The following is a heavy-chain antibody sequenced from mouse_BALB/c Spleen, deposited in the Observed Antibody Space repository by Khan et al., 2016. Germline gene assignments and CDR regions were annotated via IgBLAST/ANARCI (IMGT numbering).Heavy chain of an antibody. J-gene: IGHJ3*01. CDR1: GYTFTSYW. D-gene: IGHD2-2*01. CDR3: AREGNDGAY. Sequence: QLQQPGAELVKPGASVKLSCKASGYTFTSYWMHWVKQRPGQGLEWIGEINPSNGRTNYNEKFKGKATLTVDKSSSTAYMQLSSLTSEDSAVYYCAREGNDGAYWGQGTLVTVSA. V-gene: IGHV1S81*02. CDR2: INPSNGRT.